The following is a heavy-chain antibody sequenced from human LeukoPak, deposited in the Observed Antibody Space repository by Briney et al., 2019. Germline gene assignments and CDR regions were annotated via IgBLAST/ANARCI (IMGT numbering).Heavy chain of an antibody. V-gene: IGHV3-23*01. CDR3: AKIDYGDYADY. J-gene: IGHJ4*02. D-gene: IGHD4-17*01. Sequence: HSGGSLRLSCAASGFTFSSYAMSWVRQAPGKGLEWVSAISGSGGSTYYADSVKGRFTISGDNSKNTLYLQMNSLRAEDTAVYYCAKIDYGDYADYWGQGTLVTVSS. CDR1: GFTFSSYA. CDR2: ISGSGGST.